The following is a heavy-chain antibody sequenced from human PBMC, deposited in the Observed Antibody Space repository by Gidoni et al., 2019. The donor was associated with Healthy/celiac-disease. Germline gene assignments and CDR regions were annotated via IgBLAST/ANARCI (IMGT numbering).Heavy chain of an antibody. V-gene: IGHV3-33*01. CDR3: ARDRGDAFDI. J-gene: IGHJ3*02. CDR2: ILYDGSNK. CDR1: GFTFSSYG. Sequence: QVQLVESGGGVVQPGRSLRLSCAASGFTFSSYGMHWVRQAPGKGLGCVAVILYDGSNKYYADSVKGRFTISRDNSKNTLYLQMNSLRAEDTAVYYCARDRGDAFDIWGQGTMVTVSS.